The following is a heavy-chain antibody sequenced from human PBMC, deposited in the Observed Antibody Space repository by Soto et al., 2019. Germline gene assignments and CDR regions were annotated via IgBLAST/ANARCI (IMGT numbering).Heavy chain of an antibody. Sequence: QVQLLQSGAEVRKPGASVKVSCKASGYTFTNYGITWVRQAPGQGLEWMGGIGAYNGDTHYTQRLQGRVTMTTDTSTSTAYMELRGLRSDDTAIYYCASVRQLVGYFYYYMDVWGKGTTVTVS. J-gene: IGHJ6*03. CDR2: IGAYNGDT. CDR3: ASVRQLVGYFYYYMDV. V-gene: IGHV1-18*01. CDR1: GYTFTNYG. D-gene: IGHD6-6*01.